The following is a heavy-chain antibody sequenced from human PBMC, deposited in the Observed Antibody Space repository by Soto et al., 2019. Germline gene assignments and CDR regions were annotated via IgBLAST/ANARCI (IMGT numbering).Heavy chain of an antibody. CDR2: INAGNGNT. V-gene: IGHV1-3*01. D-gene: IGHD3-10*01. J-gene: IGHJ5*02. CDR3: ARVAPSGGSVPRFDP. Sequence: GASVKVSCKASGYTFYSYGITWVRQAPGQGLEWMGWINAGNGNTRSSRKFQGRVIITRDTSATTAYLEVDSLRSEDTAIYYCARVAPSGGSVPRFDPWGQGTLVTVSS. CDR1: GYTFYSYG.